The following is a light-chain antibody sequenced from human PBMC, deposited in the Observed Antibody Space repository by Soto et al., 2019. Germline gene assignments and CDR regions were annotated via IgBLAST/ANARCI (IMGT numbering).Light chain of an antibody. V-gene: IGKV3-15*01. Sequence: IVMTQSPATLSVSPGERATLSCRASQSISSSLAWYQQKPGQAPRLLIYGASTRATGIPARFSGSGSGTEFTLTISSLQSEDFAVYYCQQYNNWHWTFGQGSKVDIK. CDR3: QQYNNWHWT. CDR2: GAS. J-gene: IGKJ1*01. CDR1: QSISSS.